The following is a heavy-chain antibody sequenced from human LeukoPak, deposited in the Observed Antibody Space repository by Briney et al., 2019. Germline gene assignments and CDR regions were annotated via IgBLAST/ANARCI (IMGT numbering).Heavy chain of an antibody. J-gene: IGHJ3*02. CDR2: ISSSSSYI. Sequence: GGSLRLSCAASGFTFSSYSMNWVRQAPGKGLEWVSSISSSSSYIYYADSVKGRFTISRDNAKNSLYLQMNSLRAEDTAVYYCASDKAYCGGDCYLSAFDIWGQGTMVTVSS. D-gene: IGHD2-21*02. CDR3: ASDKAYCGGDCYLSAFDI. V-gene: IGHV3-21*01. CDR1: GFTFSSYS.